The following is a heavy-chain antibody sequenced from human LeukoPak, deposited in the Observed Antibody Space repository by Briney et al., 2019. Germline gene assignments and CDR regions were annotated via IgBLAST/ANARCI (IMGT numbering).Heavy chain of an antibody. CDR2: IYHSGST. J-gene: IGHJ4*02. CDR3: ARGYCSSTSCYKTFDY. CDR1: GGSISSGGYY. D-gene: IGHD2-2*02. Sequence: SQTLSLTCTVSGGSISSGGYYWSWIRQPPGKGLEWIGYIYHSGSTYYNPSLKSRVTISVDRSKNQFSLKLSSVTAADTAVYYCARGYCSSTSCYKTFDYWGQGTLVTVSS. V-gene: IGHV4-30-2*01.